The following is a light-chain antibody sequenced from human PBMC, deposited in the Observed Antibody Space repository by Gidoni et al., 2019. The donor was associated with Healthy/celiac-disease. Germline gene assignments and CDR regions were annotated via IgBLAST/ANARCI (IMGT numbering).Light chain of an antibody. CDR3: QQSYSTPPT. CDR1: QSISSY. J-gene: IGKJ5*01. V-gene: IGKV1-39*01. Sequence: DIQMTQSPSSLSASVGDRVTLTCRASQSISSYLNWYQQRPGKAPKLLNYAASSLQSGVPSRFSGSGSGTDFTLTISSLQPEDFATYYCQQSYSTPPTFGQGTRLEI. CDR2: AAS.